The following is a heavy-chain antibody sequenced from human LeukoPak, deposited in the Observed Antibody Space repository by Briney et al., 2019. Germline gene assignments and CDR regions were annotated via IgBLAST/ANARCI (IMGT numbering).Heavy chain of an antibody. V-gene: IGHV5-51*01. CDR3: ARQRESYLGALDY. J-gene: IGHJ4*02. D-gene: IGHD1-26*01. CDR1: GYIFTNYW. Sequence: GESLKISCKASGYIFTNYWIGWVRQMPGKGLEWMGIIYPGDSDTTYSPSFQGQVTISADKSISTAYLQWNNLKASDTAMFYCARQRESYLGALDYWGQGSLVTVSS. CDR2: IYPGDSDT.